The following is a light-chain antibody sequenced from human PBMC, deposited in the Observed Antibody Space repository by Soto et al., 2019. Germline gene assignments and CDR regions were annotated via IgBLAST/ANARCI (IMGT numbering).Light chain of an antibody. CDR3: SSYTSSSTLLYV. CDR2: DVS. J-gene: IGLJ1*01. Sequence: QSALTQPASVSGSPGQSITISCTGTSSDVGGYNYVSWYQQHPGKAPKLMIYDVSNRPSGVSNRCSGSKSGNTASLTISGLQAEYEADYDCSSYTSSSTLLYVFGTGTKLTVL. CDR1: SSDVGGYNY. V-gene: IGLV2-14*01.